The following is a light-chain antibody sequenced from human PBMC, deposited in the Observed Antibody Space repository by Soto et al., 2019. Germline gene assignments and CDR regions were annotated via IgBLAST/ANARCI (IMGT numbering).Light chain of an antibody. CDR2: GVT. CDR3: SSYAGSNNYV. J-gene: IGLJ1*01. V-gene: IGLV2-8*01. CDR1: SSDVGAYTY. Sequence: QAVVTQPPSASVSPGQSVTISCTGTSSDVGAYTYVSWYQQHPGKAPKLMIYGVTERPSGVPDRFSGSKSGNTASLTVSGLQTEDEAYYYCSSYAGSNNYVFGTGTKVTVL.